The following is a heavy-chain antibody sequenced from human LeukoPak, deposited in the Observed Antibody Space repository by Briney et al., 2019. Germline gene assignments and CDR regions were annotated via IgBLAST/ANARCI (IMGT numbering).Heavy chain of an antibody. CDR2: IYYSGST. CDR3: ARMYYYDSSGTFDI. CDR1: GGSISSYY. V-gene: IGHV4-59*01. J-gene: IGHJ3*02. Sequence: PSETLSLTCTVSGGSISSYYWSWIGQPPGKGLEWIGYIYYSGSTNYNPSLKSRVTISVDTSKNQFSLKLSSVTAADTAVYYCARMYYYDSSGTFDIWGQGTMVTVSS. D-gene: IGHD3-22*01.